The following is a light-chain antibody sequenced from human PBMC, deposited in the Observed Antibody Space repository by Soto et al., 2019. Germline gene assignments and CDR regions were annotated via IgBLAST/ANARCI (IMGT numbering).Light chain of an antibody. V-gene: IGKV1-5*01. J-gene: IGKJ4*01. Sequence: DVQMTQSPSTLSASVGDRVTITCRASQGIRTWLAWYQQKPGKAPKLLIYDASTLDSGVPSRFSGSGSGTEFTLTINNLQPDDFATYYCQQYNGYSLTFGGGTIVDIK. CDR2: DAS. CDR1: QGIRTW. CDR3: QQYNGYSLT.